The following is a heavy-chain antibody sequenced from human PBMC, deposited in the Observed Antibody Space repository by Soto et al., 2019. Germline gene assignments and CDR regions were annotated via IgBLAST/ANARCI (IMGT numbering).Heavy chain of an antibody. V-gene: IGHV3-7*01. Sequence: GGSLRLSCAASGFTFSSYWMSWVRQAPGKGLEWVANIKQDGSEKYYVDSVKGRFTISRDNAKNSLYLQMNSLRAEDTAVYYCAREGGYCIGTSCYAFDYWGQGTLVTVSS. D-gene: IGHD2-2*01. CDR3: AREGGYCIGTSCYAFDY. J-gene: IGHJ4*02. CDR2: IKQDGSEK. CDR1: GFTFSSYW.